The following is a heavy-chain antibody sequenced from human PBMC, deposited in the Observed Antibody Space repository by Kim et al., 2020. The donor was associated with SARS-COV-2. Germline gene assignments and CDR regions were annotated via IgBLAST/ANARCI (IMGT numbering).Heavy chain of an antibody. CDR3: ARDLHVRPRYCTNGVCYIRYYGMDV. Sequence: GGSLRLSCSASGFTFSSYGMHWVRQAPGKGLEWVAVIWYDGSNKYYADSVKGRFTISRDNSKNTLYLQMNSLRAEDTAVYYCARDLHVRPRYCTNGVCYIRYYGMDVWGQGTTVTVSS. CDR2: IWYDGSNK. V-gene: IGHV3-33*01. CDR1: GFTFSSYG. J-gene: IGHJ6*02. D-gene: IGHD2-8*01.